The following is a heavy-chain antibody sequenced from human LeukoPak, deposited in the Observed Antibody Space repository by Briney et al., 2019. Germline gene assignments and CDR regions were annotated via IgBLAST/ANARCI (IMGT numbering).Heavy chain of an antibody. CDR3: AGAGYSSSWNDY. CDR1: GYTFTGYY. Sequence: ASVKVSCKASGYTFTGYYMHWVRQAPGQGLEWMGWINPNSGGTNYAQKFQGRVTMTRDTSISTACMELSRLRSDDTAVYYCAGAGYSSSWNDYWGQGTLVTVSS. J-gene: IGHJ4*02. CDR2: INPNSGGT. D-gene: IGHD6-13*01. V-gene: IGHV1-2*02.